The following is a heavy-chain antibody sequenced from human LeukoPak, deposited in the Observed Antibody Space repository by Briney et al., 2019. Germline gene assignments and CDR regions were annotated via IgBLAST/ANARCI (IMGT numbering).Heavy chain of an antibody. CDR3: ASLAAAGSYAFDI. CDR1: GGSISSSSYY. J-gene: IGHJ3*02. Sequence: SETLSLTCTVSGGSISSSSYYWGWIRQPPGKGLEWIGSIYYSGSTYYNPSLKSRVTISVDTSKNQFSLKLSSVTAADTAVYYCASLAAAGSYAFDIWGQGTMVTVSS. D-gene: IGHD6-13*01. CDR2: IYYSGST. V-gene: IGHV4-39*01.